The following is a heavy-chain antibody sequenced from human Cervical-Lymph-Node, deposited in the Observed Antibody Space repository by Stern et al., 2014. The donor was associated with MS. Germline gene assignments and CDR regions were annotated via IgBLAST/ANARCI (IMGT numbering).Heavy chain of an antibody. CDR3: AHRTAGPFDY. CDR2: MYWNDQN. V-gene: IGHV2-5*01. J-gene: IGHJ4*02. CDR1: GFSLSTSGLG. Sequence: ITLKESGPALVKPTQTLTLTCTFSGFSLSTSGLGVGWIRQPPGEALEWLSYMYWNDQNRTSPSLNSRLTITKDTSKNQVVLTLTNVDPVDTATYYCAHRTAGPFDYWGQGTLVTVSS.